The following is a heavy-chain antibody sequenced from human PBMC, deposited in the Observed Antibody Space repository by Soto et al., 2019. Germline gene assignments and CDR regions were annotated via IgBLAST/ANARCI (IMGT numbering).Heavy chain of an antibody. D-gene: IGHD2-2*01. CDR2: IGTAGDT. Sequence: EVQLVESGGGLVQPGGSLRLSCAASGFTFTTYDMHWVRQATGKGLEWVSSIGTAGDTHYADSVKGRFTISRENAKNSLYLQMNSLGAGDTAVYYCTRGFYCSSTSCYVDAFNIWGQGTMVTVSS. CDR3: TRGFYCSSTSCYVDAFNI. V-gene: IGHV3-13*01. CDR1: GFTFTTYD. J-gene: IGHJ3*02.